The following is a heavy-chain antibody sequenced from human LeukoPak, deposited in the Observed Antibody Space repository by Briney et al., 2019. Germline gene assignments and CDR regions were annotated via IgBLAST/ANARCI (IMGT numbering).Heavy chain of an antibody. CDR2: TNHSGST. D-gene: IGHD3-9*01. V-gene: IGHV4-34*01. CDR3: ARGRETYYDILTGYYIRVSWFDP. CDR1: GFTFSSYS. J-gene: IGHJ5*02. Sequence: GSLGLSCAASGFTFSSYSMNWVRQPPGKGLEWIGETNHSGSTNYNPSLKSRVTISVDTSKNQFSLKLSSVTAADTAVYYCARGRETYYDILTGYYIRVSWFDPWGQGTLVTVSS.